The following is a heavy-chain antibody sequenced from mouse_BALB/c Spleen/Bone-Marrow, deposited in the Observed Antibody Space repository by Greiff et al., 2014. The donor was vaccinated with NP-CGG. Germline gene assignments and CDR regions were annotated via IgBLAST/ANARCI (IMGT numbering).Heavy chain of an antibody. CDR3: ARNYYGYAMDY. D-gene: IGHD1-1*01. CDR2: IDPFNGGI. Sequence: VQLQQSGPELMKPGASVKISCKASGYSFSSYYIHWVKQSHGKSLEWIGYIDPFNGGISHNQKFKGKATLTVDKSSSTAYMHFSSLTSEDSAVYYCARNYYGYAMDYWGQGTSVTVSS. CDR1: GYSFSSYY. V-gene: IGHV1S135*01. J-gene: IGHJ4*01.